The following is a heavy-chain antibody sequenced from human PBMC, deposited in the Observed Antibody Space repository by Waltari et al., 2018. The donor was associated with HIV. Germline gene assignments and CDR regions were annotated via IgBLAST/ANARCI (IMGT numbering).Heavy chain of an antibody. D-gene: IGHD3-3*01. V-gene: IGHV4-61*02. CDR1: GGSISSGSYY. J-gene: IGHJ5*02. CDR2: IYTSGST. Sequence: QVQLQESGPGLVKPSQTLSLTCTVSGGSISSGSYYWSWIRQPAGKGLELIGRIYTSGSTNNNPSLKRRVTISVDTSKNQFSLKLRSVTAADTAVYYCARAYYDFWSGTGSSGNWFDPWGQGTLVTVSS. CDR3: ARAYYDFWSGTGSSGNWFDP.